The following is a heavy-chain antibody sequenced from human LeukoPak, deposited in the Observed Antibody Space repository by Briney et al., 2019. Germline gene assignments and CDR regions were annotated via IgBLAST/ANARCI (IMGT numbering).Heavy chain of an antibody. CDR2: ISARGDNT. CDR3: AKELTTERTPGVDS. J-gene: IGHJ4*02. V-gene: IGHV3-23*01. D-gene: IGHD4-17*01. Sequence: GGSLRLSCAASGFTFPIYAMGWVRQAPGKGLEWVSSISARGDNTFYADSVKGRFTISRDNSKKTLYLQVNSLRAEDTAVYFCAKELTTERTPGVDSWGQGTLVTVSS. CDR1: GFTFPIYA.